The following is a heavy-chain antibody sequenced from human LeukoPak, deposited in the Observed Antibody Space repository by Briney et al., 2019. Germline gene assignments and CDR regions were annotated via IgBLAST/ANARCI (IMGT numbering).Heavy chain of an antibody. J-gene: IGHJ3*02. V-gene: IGHV4-4*09. CDR2: IYTSGST. Sequence: SETLSLTCTVSGGSISSYYWSWIRHPPGKGLEWIGYIYTSGSTNYNPSLKSRVTISVDTSKNQFSLKLSSVTAADTAVYYCVRDYYDSSGHDAFDIWGQGTMVTVSS. CDR1: GGSISSYY. CDR3: VRDYYDSSGHDAFDI. D-gene: IGHD3-22*01.